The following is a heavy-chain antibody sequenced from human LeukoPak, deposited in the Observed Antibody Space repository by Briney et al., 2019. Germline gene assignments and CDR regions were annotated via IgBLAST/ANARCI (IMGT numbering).Heavy chain of an antibody. CDR3: ARDPCCSGGSCYATFDY. CDR2: IKQDGSEK. D-gene: IGHD2-15*01. J-gene: IGHJ4*02. CDR1: GFTFSSYW. V-gene: IGHV3-7*01. Sequence: PGGSLRLSCAASGFTFSSYWMSWVRQAPGKGLEWVANIKQDGSEKYYVDSVKGRFSISRDNAKNSLYLQMNSLRAEDTAVYYCARDPCCSGGSCYATFDYWGQGTLVTVSS.